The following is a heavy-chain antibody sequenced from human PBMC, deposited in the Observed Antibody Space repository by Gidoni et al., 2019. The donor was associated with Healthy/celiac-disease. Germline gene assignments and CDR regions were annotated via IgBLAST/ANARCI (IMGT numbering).Heavy chain of an antibody. D-gene: IGHD3-22*01. Sequence: QVQLVQSGAEVKKPGASVQVSCKVSGYTLTDLSMQWVRQAPGKGLEWMGGFDPEDGETIYAQKFQGRVTMTEDTSTDTAYMELSSLRSEDTAVYYCATFHYYDSSGYYPPSHYGMDVWGQGTTVTVSS. CDR1: GYTLTDLS. CDR3: ATFHYYDSSGYYPPSHYGMDV. CDR2: FDPEDGET. V-gene: IGHV1-24*01. J-gene: IGHJ6*02.